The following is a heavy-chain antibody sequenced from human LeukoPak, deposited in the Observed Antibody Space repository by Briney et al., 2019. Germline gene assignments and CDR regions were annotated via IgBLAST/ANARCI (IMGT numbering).Heavy chain of an antibody. V-gene: IGHV3-13*01. J-gene: IGHJ3*02. D-gene: IGHD2-15*01. CDR2: IGIAGDT. CDR1: GFTFSSYD. Sequence: GGSLRLSCAASGFTFSSYDMHWVRQLTGKRVEWVSSIGIAGDTYYPDSVRGRFTISRDNAKDSLYLQMNSLRAGDTAVYYCVRENIVDDSFDMWGQGTMVTVSS. CDR3: VRENIVDDSFDM.